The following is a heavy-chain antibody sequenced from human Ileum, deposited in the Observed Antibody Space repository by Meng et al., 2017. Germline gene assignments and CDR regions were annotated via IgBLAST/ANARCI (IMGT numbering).Heavy chain of an antibody. CDR1: GYTFRNYP. CDR3: ARENDNWNYFDY. Sequence: QVQLVQSGAEVKKVGASVKVSCTASGYTFRNYPLHWVRQAPGQRPEWMGWINAGNGNIKISQKFQGRITITSDTSATAYMELSSLRSEDTAVYFCARENDNWNYFDYLGQGSLVTVSS. V-gene: IGHV1-3*01. D-gene: IGHD1-1*01. CDR2: INAGNGNI. J-gene: IGHJ4*02.